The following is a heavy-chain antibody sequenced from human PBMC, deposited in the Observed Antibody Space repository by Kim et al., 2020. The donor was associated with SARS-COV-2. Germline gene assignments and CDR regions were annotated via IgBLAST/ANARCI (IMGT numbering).Heavy chain of an antibody. CDR2: IRSDRSNT. D-gene: IGHD1-20*01. V-gene: IGHV3-11*03. J-gene: IGHJ4*01. Sequence: GGSLRLSCAASGFTFSSYYMSWIRQAQGKGLEWVADIRSDRSNTNYADSVKGRFTISRDNAKNSLYLQMNSLRAEDTAVYYCARTIGASSSGFYNCDY. CDR1: GFTFSSYY. CDR3: ARTIGASSSGFYNCDY.